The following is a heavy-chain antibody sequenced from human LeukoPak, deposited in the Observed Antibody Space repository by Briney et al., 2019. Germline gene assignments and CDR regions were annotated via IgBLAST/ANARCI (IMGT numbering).Heavy chain of an antibody. D-gene: IGHD6-19*01. CDR1: GGSISSYY. CDR3: ARGGPYSSGRRRWYYYYYYMDV. V-gene: IGHV4-59*01. Sequence: SETLSLTCTVSGGSISSYYWSWIRQPPGKGLEWIGYIYYSGSTNYNPSLKSRVTISVDTSKNQFSLKLSSVTAADTAVYYCARGGPYSSGRRRWYYYYYYMDVWGKGTTVTVSS. J-gene: IGHJ6*03. CDR2: IYYSGST.